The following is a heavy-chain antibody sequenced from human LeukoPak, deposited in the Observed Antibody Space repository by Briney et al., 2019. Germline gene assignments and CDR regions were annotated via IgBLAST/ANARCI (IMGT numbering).Heavy chain of an antibody. CDR2: IYYSGST. J-gene: IGHJ1*01. D-gene: IGHD3-9*01. V-gene: IGHV4-59*01. Sequence: SETLSLTCTVSGGSISSYYWSWIRQPPGKGLEWIGYIYYSGSTNYNPSLKSRVTISVDTSKNQFSLKLSSVTAADTAVYYCASEEYDILTGATEYFQHWGQGTLVTVSS. CDR3: ASEEYDILTGATEYFQH. CDR1: GGSISSYY.